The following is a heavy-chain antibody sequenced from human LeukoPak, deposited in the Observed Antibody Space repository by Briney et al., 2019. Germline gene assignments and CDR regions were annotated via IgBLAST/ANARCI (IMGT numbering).Heavy chain of an antibody. Sequence: SETLSLTCTVSGGSISSYYWSWIRQPPGKGLEWIGYIYYSGSTNYNPSLKSRVTISVDTSKNQFSLKLSSVTAADTAVYYCAKDNRRHYTSGPNPDSLHWGQGALVTVSS. CDR2: IYYSGST. V-gene: IGHV4-59*01. CDR3: AKDNRRHYTSGPNPDSLH. J-gene: IGHJ4*02. CDR1: GGSISSYY. D-gene: IGHD6-19*01.